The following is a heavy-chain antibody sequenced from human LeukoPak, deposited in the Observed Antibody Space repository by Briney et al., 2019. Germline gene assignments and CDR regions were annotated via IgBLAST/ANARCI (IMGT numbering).Heavy chain of an antibody. CDR1: GFTFGSYW. V-gene: IGHV3-7*01. CDR2: IKQDGSEK. D-gene: IGHD3-16*01. J-gene: IGHJ4*02. CDR3: ARWGLRLGGLDY. Sequence: GGSLRLSCAASGFTFGSYWMSWVRQAPGKGLEWVANIKQDGSEKYYVDSVKSRFTISRDNAKNSLYLQMNSLRAEDTAVYYCARWGLRLGGLDYWGQGTLVTVSS.